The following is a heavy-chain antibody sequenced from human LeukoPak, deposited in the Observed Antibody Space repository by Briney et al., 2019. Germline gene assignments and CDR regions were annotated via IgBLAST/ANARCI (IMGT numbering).Heavy chain of an antibody. CDR3: SFELYSRSSYGNFLY. Sequence: GGSLRLSCAASGFTFSSYDRHWVRQAPGKGLEWVSSISSRSKYISYADPVKGRFTISSDSAKNSLYLQMNSLRAEDTAVYYCSFELYSRSSYGNFLYWRQETLVTVSS. J-gene: IGHJ4*02. CDR1: GFTFSSYD. CDR2: ISSRSKYI. V-gene: IGHV3-21*01. D-gene: IGHD6-6*01.